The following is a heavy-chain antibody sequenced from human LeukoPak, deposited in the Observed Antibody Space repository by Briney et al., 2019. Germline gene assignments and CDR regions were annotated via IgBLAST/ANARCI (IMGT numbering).Heavy chain of an antibody. D-gene: IGHD6-13*01. V-gene: IGHV3-7*01. Sequence: GGSLRLSCAVSGFTFTSYWMNWVRQAPGKGLEWVASIRQDGGERSYVDSVKGRFTISRDNTKNSLYLQMSSLRAEDTAAYYCARDGTAAGLYFDLWGQGTLVTVSS. CDR1: GFTFTSYW. J-gene: IGHJ4*01. CDR3: ARDGTAAGLYFDL. CDR2: IRQDGGER.